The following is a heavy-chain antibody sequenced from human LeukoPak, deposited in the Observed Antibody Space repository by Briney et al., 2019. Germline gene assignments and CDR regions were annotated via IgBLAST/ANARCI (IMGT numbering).Heavy chain of an antibody. CDR1: GFIVSANY. V-gene: IGHV3-66*02. J-gene: IGHJ4*02. Sequence: GGSLRLPCAASGFIVSANYMSWVRQTPEKGLEWVSIFYSGGATFYVDSVKGRFTISRDNSKNTLYLQMNSLRAEDTAVYYCAIAGGSGSFDYWGQGTLVTVSS. CDR2: FYSGGAT. CDR3: AIAGGSGSFDY. D-gene: IGHD1-26*01.